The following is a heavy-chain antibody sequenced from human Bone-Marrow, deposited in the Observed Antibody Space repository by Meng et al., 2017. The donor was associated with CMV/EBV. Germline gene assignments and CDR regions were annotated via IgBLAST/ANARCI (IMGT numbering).Heavy chain of an antibody. CDR1: GFTFSSYS. V-gene: IGHV3-21*01. J-gene: IGHJ4*02. CDR3: ARYPMTTVVTLNFDY. CDR2: ISSSSSYI. D-gene: IGHD4-23*01. Sequence: GGSQRLSCAASGFTFSSYSMNWVRQAPGKGLEWVSSISSSSSYIYYADSVKGRFTISRDNAKNSLYLQMNSLRAEDTAVYYCARYPMTTVVTLNFDYWGQGTLVTVSS.